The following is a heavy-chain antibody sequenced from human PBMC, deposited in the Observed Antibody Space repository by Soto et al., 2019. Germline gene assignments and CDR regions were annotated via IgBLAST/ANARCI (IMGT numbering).Heavy chain of an antibody. CDR1: GLTFSSYS. J-gene: IGHJ4*02. CDR3: AGNYDFWSGPFDY. V-gene: IGHV3-21*01. D-gene: IGHD3-3*01. CDR2: ISSSSSYI. Sequence: GGSLRLSCAASGLTFSSYSMNWVRQAPGKGLEWVSSISSSSSYIYYADSVKGRFTISRDNAKNSLYLQMNSLRAEDTAVYYCAGNYDFWSGPFDYWGQGTLVTVSS.